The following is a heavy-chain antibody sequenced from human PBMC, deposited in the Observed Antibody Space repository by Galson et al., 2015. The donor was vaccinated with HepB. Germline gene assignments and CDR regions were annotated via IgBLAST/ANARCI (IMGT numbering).Heavy chain of an antibody. CDR3: ATAYYYDSSGHQYFQH. J-gene: IGHJ1*01. CDR1: GYTLTELS. D-gene: IGHD3-22*01. Sequence: SVKVSCKVSGYTLTELSMHWVRQAPGKGLEWMGGFDPEDGETIYAQKFQGRVTMTEDTSTDTAYMELSSLRSEDTAVYYCATAYYYDSSGHQYFQHWGQGTLVTVSS. V-gene: IGHV1-24*01. CDR2: FDPEDGET.